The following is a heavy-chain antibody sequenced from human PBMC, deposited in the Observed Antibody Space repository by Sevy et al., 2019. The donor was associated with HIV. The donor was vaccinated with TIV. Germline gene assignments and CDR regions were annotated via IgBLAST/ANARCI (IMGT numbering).Heavy chain of an antibody. D-gene: IGHD3-10*01. CDR3: ARETSSFGEGIYYGMDV. V-gene: IGHV3-21*01. Sequence: GGSLRLSCAASGFTFSDYNMNWVRLAPGKGLEWVSSISSISNYIHYADSVKGRFTISRDSAKNSLYLQMNSLRAEDTAVYYCARETSSFGEGIYYGMDVWGQGTTVTVSS. CDR2: ISSISNYI. CDR1: GFTFSDYN. J-gene: IGHJ6*02.